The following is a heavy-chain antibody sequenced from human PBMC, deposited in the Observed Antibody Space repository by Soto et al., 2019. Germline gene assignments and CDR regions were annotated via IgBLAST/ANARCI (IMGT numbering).Heavy chain of an antibody. CDR1: GGSISSYY. CDR2: IYYSGST. CDR3: ARATWGSYRYYFDY. Sequence: SETLSLTCTVSGGSISSYYWSWIRQPPGKGLEWIGYIYYSGSTNYNPSLKSRVTISVDTSKNQFSLKLSPVTAADTAVYYCARATWGSYRYYFDYWGQGTLVTVSS. D-gene: IGHD3-16*02. J-gene: IGHJ4*02. V-gene: IGHV4-59*01.